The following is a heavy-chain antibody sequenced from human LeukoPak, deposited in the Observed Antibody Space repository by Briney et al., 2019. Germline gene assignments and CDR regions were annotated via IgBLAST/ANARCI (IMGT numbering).Heavy chain of an antibody. Sequence: PSETLSLTCTVSGDSISGSYLSWFRQPPGKGLEWIGFMFYSGSTNYNPSLRSRVTMSVDSSKNQFSLRLSSLTAADTAVYYCLYGGNSGDWVYWGQGTLVTVSS. J-gene: IGHJ4*02. V-gene: IGHV4-59*01. CDR1: GDSISGSY. CDR2: MFYSGST. CDR3: LYGGNSGDWVY. D-gene: IGHD4-23*01.